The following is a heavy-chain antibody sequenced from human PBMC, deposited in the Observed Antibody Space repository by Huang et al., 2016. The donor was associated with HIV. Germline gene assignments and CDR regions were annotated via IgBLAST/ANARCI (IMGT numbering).Heavy chain of an antibody. V-gene: IGHV1-3*01. J-gene: IGHJ4*02. CDR2: INPGNGNT. D-gene: IGHD2-21*01. CDR1: GYSFTTYA. CDR3: AREFVIFGAPLWPAY. Sequence: QVQLVQSGAEVKKPGASVKVSCKASGYSFTTYALHWVRQAPGPRLEWMGGINPGNGNTNYSQKCQGRVTITRDTSASTVYMEVSSLTFEDTAVYYCAREFVIFGAPLWPAYWGQGTLISVSS.